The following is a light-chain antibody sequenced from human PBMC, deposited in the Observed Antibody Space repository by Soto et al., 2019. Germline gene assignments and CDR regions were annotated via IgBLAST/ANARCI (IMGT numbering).Light chain of an antibody. J-gene: IGKJ1*01. CDR1: QSISNW. CDR3: QQYDSYSWT. V-gene: IGKV1-5*01. Sequence: DIQMTQSPSTLSASVGDRVTITCRASQSISNWLAWYQQKPGKAPKVLIYDASNLQSGVPSRFSGSGSGTEFTLTISSLQPDDFATYYCQQYDSYSWTFGQGTNVDIK. CDR2: DAS.